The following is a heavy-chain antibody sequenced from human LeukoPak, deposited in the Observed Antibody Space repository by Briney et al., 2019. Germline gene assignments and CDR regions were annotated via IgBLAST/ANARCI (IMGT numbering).Heavy chain of an antibody. D-gene: IGHD6-13*01. CDR1: GGTFSSYT. J-gene: IGHJ4*02. Sequence: SSVKVSCKASGGTFSSYTISWVRQAPGQGLEWMGRIIPILGIANYGQKFQGRVTITADKSTSTAYMELSSLRSEDTAVYYCARDLWQQLPDYWGQGTLVTVSS. CDR3: ARDLWQQLPDY. CDR2: IIPILGIA. V-gene: IGHV1-69*04.